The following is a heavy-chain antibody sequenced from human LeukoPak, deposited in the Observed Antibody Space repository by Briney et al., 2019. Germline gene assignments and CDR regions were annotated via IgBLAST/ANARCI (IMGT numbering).Heavy chain of an antibody. CDR1: GYTFTSYY. J-gene: IGHJ4*02. Sequence: ASVKVSCKASGYTFTSYYMHWVRQAPGQGLEWMGIINPSGGSTSYAQKFQGRVTMTTDTSTSTAYMELRSLRSDDTAVYYCARSRGEILTGYYNSPYYFDYWGQGTLVTVSS. CDR2: INPSGGST. CDR3: ARSRGEILTGYYNSPYYFDY. D-gene: IGHD3-9*01. V-gene: IGHV1-46*01.